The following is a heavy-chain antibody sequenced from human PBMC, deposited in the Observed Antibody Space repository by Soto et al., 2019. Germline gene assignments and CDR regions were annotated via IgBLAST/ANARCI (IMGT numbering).Heavy chain of an antibody. V-gene: IGHV4-39*07. CDR2: IYYSGYT. D-gene: IGHD2-15*01. J-gene: IGHJ6*02. Sequence: PWETLSLTCTVSGGSISSSSYYWGWIRQPPGKGLEWIGSIYYSGYTYYNPSLKSRVTISVDTSKNQFSLKLSSVTAADTAVYYCARGRQPQLGRRAGYYGMDVWGQGTTVTVSS. CDR3: ARGRQPQLGRRAGYYGMDV. CDR1: GGSISSSSYY.